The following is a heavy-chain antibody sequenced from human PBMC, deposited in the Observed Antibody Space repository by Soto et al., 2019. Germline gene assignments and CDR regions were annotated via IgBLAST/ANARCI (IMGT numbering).Heavy chain of an antibody. J-gene: IGHJ6*02. CDR1: GGSISSGGYY. Sequence: SETLSLTCTVSGGSISSGGYYWSWIRQHPGKGLEWIGYIYYSGSTYYNTSLKSRVTISVDTSKNQFSLKLSSVTAADTALYYFARERGEYVLRYSPYGMDVWGQGTTVTVSS. CDR2: IYYSGST. D-gene: IGHD3-9*01. V-gene: IGHV4-31*03. CDR3: ARERGEYVLRYSPYGMDV.